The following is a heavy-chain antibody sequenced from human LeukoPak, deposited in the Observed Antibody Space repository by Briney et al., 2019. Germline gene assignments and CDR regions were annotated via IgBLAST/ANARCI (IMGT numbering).Heavy chain of an antibody. V-gene: IGHV3-53*01. Sequence: GGSLRLSCAASGFTFSSNYMSWVRQAPGKGPECVSVIYPGGSTYYADSVKGRFTISRDDSKNTLYLQMNSLRAEDTAVYYCARESSGYYLDYWGQGTLVTVSS. J-gene: IGHJ4*02. CDR3: ARESSGYYLDY. D-gene: IGHD6-25*01. CDR2: IYPGGST. CDR1: GFTFSSNY.